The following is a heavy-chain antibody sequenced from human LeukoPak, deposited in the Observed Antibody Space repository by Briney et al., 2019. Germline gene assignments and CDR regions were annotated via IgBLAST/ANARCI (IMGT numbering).Heavy chain of an antibody. CDR3: ASQDGYNLRETYYFDY. Sequence: PGGSLRLSCAASEFSVGSNYMTWVRQAPGKGLEWVSLIYSGGSTYYADSVKGRFTISRDNAKNSLYLQMNSLRAEDTAVYYCASQDGYNLRETYYFDYWGQGTLVTVSS. V-gene: IGHV3-66*04. CDR2: IYSGGST. J-gene: IGHJ4*02. D-gene: IGHD5-24*01. CDR1: EFSVGSNY.